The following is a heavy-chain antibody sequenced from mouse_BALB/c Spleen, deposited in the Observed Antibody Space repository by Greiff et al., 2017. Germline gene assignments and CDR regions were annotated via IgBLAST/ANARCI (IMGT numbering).Heavy chain of an antibody. D-gene: IGHD1-2*01. CDR3: ASGWLDGYGSFDY. Sequence: VQLKQSGPELVKPGASVKISCKASGYTFTDYNMDWVKQSHGKSLEWIGDINPNNGGTTYNQKFKGKATLTVDKSSSTAYMQLSSLTSEDSADYCCASGWLDGYGSFDYWGQGTTLTVSS. CDR2: INPNNGGT. J-gene: IGHJ2*01. CDR1: GYTFTDYN. V-gene: IGHV1-18*01.